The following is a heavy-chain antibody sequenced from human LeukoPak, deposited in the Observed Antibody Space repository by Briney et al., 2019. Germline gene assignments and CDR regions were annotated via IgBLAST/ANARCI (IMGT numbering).Heavy chain of an antibody. CDR2: IYYSGST. J-gene: IGHJ4*02. V-gene: IGHV4-39*01. Sequence: SETLSLTCTVSGGSISSSSYYWGWIRQPPGKGLEWIGSIYYSGSTYYNPSLKSRVTISVDTSKNQFSLKLSSVTAADTAVYYCATHSSSWYPHFDYWGQGTLVTVSS. CDR1: GGSISSSSYY. D-gene: IGHD6-13*01. CDR3: ATHSSSWYPHFDY.